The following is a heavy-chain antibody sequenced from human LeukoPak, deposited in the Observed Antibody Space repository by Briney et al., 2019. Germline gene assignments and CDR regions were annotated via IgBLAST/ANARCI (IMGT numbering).Heavy chain of an antibody. CDR3: ARGEPPVLRFLEWLLENNWFDT. Sequence: ASVKVSCKASGYTFTGYYMHWVRQAPGQGLEWMGWINPNSGGTNYAQKFQGRVTMTRDTSISTAYMELSRPRSDDTAVYYCARGEPPVLRFLEWLLENNWFDTWGQGTLVTVSS. CDR1: GYTFTGYY. J-gene: IGHJ5*02. D-gene: IGHD3-3*01. CDR2: INPNSGGT. V-gene: IGHV1-2*02.